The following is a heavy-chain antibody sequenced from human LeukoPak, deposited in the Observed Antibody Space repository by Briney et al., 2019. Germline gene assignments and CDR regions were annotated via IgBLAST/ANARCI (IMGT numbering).Heavy chain of an antibody. V-gene: IGHV3-66*01. CDR1: GFTVSSNY. CDR3: ARVPRSSGWTYFDY. D-gene: IGHD6-19*01. CDR2: IYSGGST. J-gene: IGHJ4*02. Sequence: GGSLRLSCAASGFTVSSNYMSWVRQAPGKGLEWVSVIYSGGSTYYADSVKGRFTISRGNSKNTLYLQMNSLRAEDTAVYYCARVPRSSGWTYFDYWGQGTLSPSPQ.